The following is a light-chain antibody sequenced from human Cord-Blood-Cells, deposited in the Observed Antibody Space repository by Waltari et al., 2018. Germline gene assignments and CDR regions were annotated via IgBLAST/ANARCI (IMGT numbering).Light chain of an antibody. CDR2: DVS. J-gene: IGLJ3*02. CDR3: SSYTSSSTLV. V-gene: IGLV2-14*01. Sequence: QSALTQPASVSGSPGQSITISCTGTSSDVGGYNYVSWYQQHPGKAPKLMIYDVSNRPAGFSNRFSGSKPGNTASLTICGLQAEDQADYYCSSYTSSSTLVFGGGTKLTVL. CDR1: SSDVGGYNY.